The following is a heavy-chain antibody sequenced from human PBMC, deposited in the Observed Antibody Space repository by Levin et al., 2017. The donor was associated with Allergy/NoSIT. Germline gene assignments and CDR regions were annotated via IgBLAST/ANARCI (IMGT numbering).Heavy chain of an antibody. Sequence: SQTLSLTCTVSVGSMSSYYWAWIRPPPGKGLEWIGEIHYSGTTNYNPPLKSRVTISVDTSKNMFSLKMTSVTAADTAVYYCARSSTNGLCYNYWGQGSLVTVSS. J-gene: IGHJ4*02. CDR3: ARSSTNGLCYNY. CDR1: VGSMSSYY. CDR2: IHYSGTT. D-gene: IGHD2-8*01. V-gene: IGHV4-59*01.